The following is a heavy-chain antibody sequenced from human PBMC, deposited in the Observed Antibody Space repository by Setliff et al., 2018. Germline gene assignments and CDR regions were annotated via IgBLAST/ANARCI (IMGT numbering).Heavy chain of an antibody. V-gene: IGHV4-34*01. CDR2: INQSGST. D-gene: IGHD1-26*01. CDR3: ARDTYSGSYWINWFDP. Sequence: GSLRLSCAASGFTVSSNYMSWVRQPPGKGLEWVGEINQSGSTTYNPSLKGRVTISMDTSKNQFSLKLTSVTAADTAVYYCARDTYSGSYWINWFDPWGQGTLVTVSS. J-gene: IGHJ5*02. CDR1: GFTVSSNY.